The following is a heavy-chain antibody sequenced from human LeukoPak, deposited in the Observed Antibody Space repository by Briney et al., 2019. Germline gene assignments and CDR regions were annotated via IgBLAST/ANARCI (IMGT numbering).Heavy chain of an antibody. CDR2: INPNSGGT. Sequence: GASVKVSCKASGYTFTGYYMHWVRQAPGQGPEWMGWINPNSGGTNYAQKFQGRVTMTRDTSISTAYMELSRLRSDDTAVYYCARDMRIAAAIFDYWGQGTLVTVSS. J-gene: IGHJ4*02. CDR1: GYTFTGYY. V-gene: IGHV1-2*02. CDR3: ARDMRIAAAIFDY. D-gene: IGHD6-6*01.